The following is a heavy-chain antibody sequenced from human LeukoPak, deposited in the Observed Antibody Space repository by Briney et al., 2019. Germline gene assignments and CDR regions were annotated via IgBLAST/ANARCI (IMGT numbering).Heavy chain of an antibody. J-gene: IGHJ4*02. CDR1: GFTYRSYW. CDR3: ARDGHPFDH. V-gene: IGHV3-7*03. Sequence: GGSLRLSCAASGFTYRSYWMSWVRQAPGKGLEWVANIKQDGSEKYYLDSVKGRFTISRDNAKKSLYLQMNSLRAEDTAVYYCARDGHPFDHWGQGTLVTVSS. CDR2: IKQDGSEK.